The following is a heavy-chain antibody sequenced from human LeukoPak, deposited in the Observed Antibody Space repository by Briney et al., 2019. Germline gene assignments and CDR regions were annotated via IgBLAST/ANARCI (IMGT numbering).Heavy chain of an antibody. CDR3: AREGREGGSAFDY. CDR1: GYAITSYY. Sequence: GASVKVSCKASGYAITSYYMHWVRQAPGQGLERMGTIHPNDYTTTYAQRFQGRVTMTRDASTSTVYMDLSSLRSEDTAVYYCAREGREGGSAFDYWGQGTLVTVSS. D-gene: IGHD3-16*01. J-gene: IGHJ4*02. CDR2: IHPNDYTT. V-gene: IGHV1-46*01.